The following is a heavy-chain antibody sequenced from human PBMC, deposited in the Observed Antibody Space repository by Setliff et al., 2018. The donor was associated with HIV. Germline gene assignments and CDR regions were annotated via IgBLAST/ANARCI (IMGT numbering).Heavy chain of an antibody. CDR3: ARATSPRPMVRGGWFDP. CDR2: IYYFGIT. CDR1: GGSISSTNHY. V-gene: IGHV4-39*01. J-gene: IGHJ5*02. D-gene: IGHD3-16*01. Sequence: SETLSLTCAVSGGSISSTNHYWGWIRQPPGKGLEWIGNIYYFGITNYNPSLKSRVTISVDTSKNQFSLKLTSVTAPDTATYYCARATSPRPMVRGGWFDPWGQGTLVTVSS.